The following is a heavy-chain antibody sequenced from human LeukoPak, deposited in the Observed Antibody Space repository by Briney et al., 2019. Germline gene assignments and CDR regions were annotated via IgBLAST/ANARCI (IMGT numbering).Heavy chain of an antibody. CDR3: ARGRDSSGWEIHYYFDY. D-gene: IGHD6-19*01. V-gene: IGHV1-3*01. Sequence: ASVKVSCKASGYIFTSYTMHWVRQAPGQRLEWMGWINAGNGYTRYSQKFPGRVTITRDTSASTAYMELSSLRSEDTAMYYCARGRDSSGWEIHYYFDYWGQGTLVTVSS. J-gene: IGHJ4*02. CDR1: GYIFTSYT. CDR2: INAGNGYT.